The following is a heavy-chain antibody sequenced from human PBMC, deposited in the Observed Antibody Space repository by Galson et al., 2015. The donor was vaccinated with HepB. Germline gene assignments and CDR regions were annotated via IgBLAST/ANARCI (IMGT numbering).Heavy chain of an antibody. CDR1: GFMFRNYA. CDR3: AKDIVVVPAATGPWFDP. V-gene: IGHV3-23*01. CDR2: ISGSGGST. J-gene: IGHJ5*02. Sequence: SLRLSCAASGFMFRNYAMSWVRQAPGKGLEWVSAISGSGGSTYYADSVKGRFTISRDNSKNTLYLQMNSLRAEDTAVYYCAKDIVVVPAATGPWFDPWGQGTLVTVSS. D-gene: IGHD2-2*01.